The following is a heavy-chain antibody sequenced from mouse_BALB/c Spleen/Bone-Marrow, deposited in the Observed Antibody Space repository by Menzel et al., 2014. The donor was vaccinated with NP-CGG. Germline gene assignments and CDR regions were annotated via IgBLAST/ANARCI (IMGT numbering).Heavy chain of an antibody. CDR1: GYTFTEYT. CDR2: INPNSGGT. D-gene: IGHD2-4*01. J-gene: IGHJ1*01. Sequence: EVQLQESGPELVKPGASVKISCKTSGYTFTEYTMHWVKQSHGKSLEWIGGINPNSGGTSYNQKFKGKATLTVDKSSSTAYMELRSLTSEDSAVYYCARPIYYDFFYWYFDVWGAGTTVTVSS. CDR3: ARPIYYDFFYWYFDV. V-gene: IGHV1-18*01.